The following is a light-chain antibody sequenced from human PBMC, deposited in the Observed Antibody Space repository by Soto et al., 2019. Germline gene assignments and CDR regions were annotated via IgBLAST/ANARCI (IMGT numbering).Light chain of an antibody. CDR2: RAS. CDR3: QQYGSSPLT. J-gene: IGKJ4*01. Sequence: EIVLTQSPGTLSFSPGERATLSFRASQSVSSSYLAWYQQKPGQAPKVLIYRASSRATGIPDRFSGSGAGTDFTLTISRLEPEDFAVYYCQQYGSSPLTFGGGTKVDIK. CDR1: QSVSSSY. V-gene: IGKV3-20*01.